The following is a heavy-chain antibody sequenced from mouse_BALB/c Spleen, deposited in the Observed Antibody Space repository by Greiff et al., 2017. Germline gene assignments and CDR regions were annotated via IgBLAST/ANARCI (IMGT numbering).Heavy chain of an antibody. CDR2: ISDGGSYT. CDR3: ARAYYGNFLFAY. Sequence: EVKLVESGGGLVKPGGSLKLSCAASGFTFSDYYMYWVRQTPEKRLEWVATISDGGSYTYYPDSVKGRFTISRDNAKNNLYLQMSSLKSEDTAMYYCARAYYGNFLFAYWGQGTLVTVSA. D-gene: IGHD2-10*01. CDR1: GFTFSDYY. J-gene: IGHJ3*01. V-gene: IGHV5-4*02.